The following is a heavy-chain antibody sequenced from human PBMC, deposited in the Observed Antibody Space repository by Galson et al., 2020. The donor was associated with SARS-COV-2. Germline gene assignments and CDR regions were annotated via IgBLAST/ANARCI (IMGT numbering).Heavy chain of an antibody. CDR3: ARVSREAIGANYYFDY. CDR1: GYSFSTYW. J-gene: IGHJ4*02. V-gene: IGHV5-51*01. Sequence: HGESLKISCKGSGYSFSTYWIAWVRHMPGKGVEWMGIIYPGDSNARYSPSLEGQVTMSVDKSINTAYLQWRSLRASDAAIYYCARVSREAIGANYYFDYWGQGTLVTDAS. CDR2: IYPGDSNA. D-gene: IGHD1-7*01.